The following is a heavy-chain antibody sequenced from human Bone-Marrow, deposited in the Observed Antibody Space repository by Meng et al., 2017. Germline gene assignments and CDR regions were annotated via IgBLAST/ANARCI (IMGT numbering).Heavy chain of an antibody. D-gene: IGHD3-10*01. V-gene: IGHV3-74*01. CDR3: VRDFGGESDY. CDR2: MNIEGTTI. J-gene: IGHJ4*02. CDR1: GFTVTSYW. Sequence: EVQLVESGGGLVQPGGSLRLSCAASGFTVTSYWMHWVRQAPGKGLVWVSRMNIEGTTISHADSVKGRFIISRDNAKNALHLQMNSLRAEDTAVYYCVRDFGGESDYWGQGTLVTVSS.